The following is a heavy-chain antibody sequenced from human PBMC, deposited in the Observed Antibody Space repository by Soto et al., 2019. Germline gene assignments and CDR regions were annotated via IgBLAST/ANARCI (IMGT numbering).Heavy chain of an antibody. D-gene: IGHD2-21*01. V-gene: IGHV1-3*01. CDR2: INGGNGDT. Sequence: GASVKVSCKASGYTLSSYGIHWVRQAPGQRLEWMGWINGGNGDTMYAQKFQDRVTMTRGTSANTAYMEVSSLASKDTAVYYCARGRSLFRAEDTSLNFFDYCGQGSLVTGSS. J-gene: IGHJ4*02. CDR3: ARGRSLFRAEDTSLNFFDY. CDR1: GYTLSSYG.